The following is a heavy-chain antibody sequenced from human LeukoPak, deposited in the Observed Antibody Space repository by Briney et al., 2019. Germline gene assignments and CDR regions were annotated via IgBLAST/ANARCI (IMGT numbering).Heavy chain of an antibody. CDR2: INHSGST. J-gene: IGHJ4*02. CDR3: ARQRVAGSNYFDY. Sequence: PSETLSLTCAVYGGSFSGYYWSWIRQPPGKGLEWIGEINHSGSTNYNPSLKSRVTISVDTSKNQFSLKLSSVTAADTAVYYCARQRVAGSNYFDYWGQGTLVTVSS. D-gene: IGHD6-19*01. V-gene: IGHV4-34*01. CDR1: GGSFSGYY.